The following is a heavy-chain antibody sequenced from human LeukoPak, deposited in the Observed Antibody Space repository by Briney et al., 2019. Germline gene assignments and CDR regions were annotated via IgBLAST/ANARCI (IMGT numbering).Heavy chain of an antibody. V-gene: IGHV3-23*01. CDR1: GFTFSNYA. CDR2: IIDSGGST. CDR3: AKDRKEWNYFDY. D-gene: IGHD2-8*01. Sequence: GGSLRLSCAASGFTFSNYAMSWIRQAPEKGLEWVSSIIDSGGSTYYADSVKGRFTISRDNSKNTLFLRMNSLRVEDTAVYYCAKDRKEWNYFDYWGQGTLVTVSS. J-gene: IGHJ4*02.